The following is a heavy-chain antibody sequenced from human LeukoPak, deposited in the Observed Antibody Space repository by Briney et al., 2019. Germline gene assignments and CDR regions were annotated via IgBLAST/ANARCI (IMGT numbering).Heavy chain of an antibody. D-gene: IGHD4-17*01. CDR1: GFTFSDYY. V-gene: IGHV3-11*01. Sequence: GGSLRLSCAASGFTFSDYYMSWIRQAPGKGLEWVSSISSGGGTIYYADSVKGRFTISRDNSKNTLYLQMNSLRAEDTAVYYCATTPNRLRSYFDYWGQGTLVTVSS. CDR3: ATTPNRLRSYFDY. CDR2: ISSGGGTI. J-gene: IGHJ4*02.